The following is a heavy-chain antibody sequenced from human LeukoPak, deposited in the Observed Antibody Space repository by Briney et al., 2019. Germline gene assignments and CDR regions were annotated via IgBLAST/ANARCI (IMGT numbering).Heavy chain of an antibody. CDR2: IIPILGIA. CDR3: ARERAPCGGDCNDAFDI. J-gene: IGHJ3*02. Sequence: SVSPSCTASGVTLTSYAISWVRQAPRQGLEWRGRIIPILGIANYAQKFQGRVTITADKSTSTAYMELSSLRSEDTAVYYCARERAPCGGDCNDAFDIWGQGTMVTVSS. D-gene: IGHD2-21*02. V-gene: IGHV1-69*04. CDR1: GVTLTSYA.